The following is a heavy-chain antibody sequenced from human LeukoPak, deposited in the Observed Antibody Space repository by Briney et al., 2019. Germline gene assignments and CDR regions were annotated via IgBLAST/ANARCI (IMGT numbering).Heavy chain of an antibody. CDR2: INPNSGGT. V-gene: IGHV1-2*02. J-gene: IGHJ4*02. CDR1: GYTFTGYY. D-gene: IGHD2-2*01. CDR3: ARDRVPAAILLAAGIGY. Sequence: ASVKVSCKASGYTFTGYYMHWVRPAPGQGLEWMGWINPNSGGTNYAQKFQGRVTMTRDTSISTAYVELSRLRSDDTAVYYCARDRVPAAILLAAGIGYWGQGTLVTVSS.